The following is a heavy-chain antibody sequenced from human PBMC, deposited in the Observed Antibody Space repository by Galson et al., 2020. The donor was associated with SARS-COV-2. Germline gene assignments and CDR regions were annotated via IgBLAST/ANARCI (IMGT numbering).Heavy chain of an antibody. CDR2: ISYSGNT. CDR3: ARDHTFTIVWETYSYIDV. J-gene: IGHJ6*03. V-gene: IGHV4-31*03. CDR1: GGSISGSNFY. D-gene: IGHD1-26*01. Sequence: SQTLSLTCTVSGGSISGSNFYWRWIRQHPGKGLEWIGDISYSGNTNYNPSLKSRITISLDTSKSQFSLKLSSVTAADTAVYYCARDHTFTIVWETYSYIDVWGRGTTVIVSS.